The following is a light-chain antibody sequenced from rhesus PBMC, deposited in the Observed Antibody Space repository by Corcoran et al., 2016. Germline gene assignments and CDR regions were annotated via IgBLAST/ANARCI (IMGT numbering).Light chain of an antibody. CDR1: SSDIGDYNN. CDR3: SSYAKSSALI. J-gene: IGLJ1*01. V-gene: IGLV2-13*02. Sequence: QAALTQSSSVSGSPGQSVTISCPGLSSDIGDYNNVSWYQQHPGKVPKLIIYEVSKRPSGASDRFSGSKSGNTASLTISGLQAEDEADYYCSSYAKSSALIFGTGTRLTVL. CDR2: EVS.